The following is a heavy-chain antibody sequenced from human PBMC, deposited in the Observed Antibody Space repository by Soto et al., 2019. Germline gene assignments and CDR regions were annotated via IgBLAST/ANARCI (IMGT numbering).Heavy chain of an antibody. CDR2: INAGNGNT. CDR3: ARAVAVPADFDY. V-gene: IGHV1-3*05. J-gene: IGHJ4*02. Sequence: QVQLVQSGTEEKKPGASVKVSCKASGYTFTSYAMHWVRQAPGQRLEWMGWINAGNGNTKYSQKFQGRVTITRDTTASTAHMELSSLRSEDTAVYYCARAVAVPADFDYWGQGTLVTVSS. CDR1: GYTFTSYA. D-gene: IGHD6-19*01.